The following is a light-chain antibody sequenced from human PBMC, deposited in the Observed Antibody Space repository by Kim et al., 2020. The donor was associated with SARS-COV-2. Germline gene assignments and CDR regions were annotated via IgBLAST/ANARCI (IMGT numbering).Light chain of an antibody. CDR3: GTWDSSLSVWV. V-gene: IGLV1-51*01. CDR2: DNN. J-gene: IGLJ3*02. Sequence: GQKVTISGPGSSSNIGNNYVSWYQQLPGTAPKLLIYDNNKRPSGIPDRFSGSKSGTSATLGITGLQTGDEADYYCGTWDSSLSVWVFGGGTKLTVL. CDR1: SSNIGNNY.